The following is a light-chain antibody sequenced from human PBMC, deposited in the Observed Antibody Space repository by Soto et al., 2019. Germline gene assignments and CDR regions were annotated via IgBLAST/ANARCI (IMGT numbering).Light chain of an antibody. CDR1: SSNIGSNY. CDR3: AAWDDSLSGVV. J-gene: IGLJ2*01. Sequence: QSVLTQPPSASGTPGQRVTLSCSGSSSNIGSNYVYWYQQLPGTATKLLIYRNNQRPSGVPDRFSGSKSGTSAALAISGLRSEDEADYYCAAWDDSLSGVVVGGGTKLTVL. V-gene: IGLV1-47*01. CDR2: RNN.